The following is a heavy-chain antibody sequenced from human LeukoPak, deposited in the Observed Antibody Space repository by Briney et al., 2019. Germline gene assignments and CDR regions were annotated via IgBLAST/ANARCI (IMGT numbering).Heavy chain of an antibody. CDR3: AKDSLRTSFSVS. Sequence: AGGSLRLSCAASGFTFSSYSMNWVRQAPGKGLEWVSYISSSSSTIYYADSVKGRFTISRDNSKNTLYLQTNSLRADDTAVYYCAKDSLRTSFSVSWGQGILVTVSS. CDR1: GFTFSSYS. D-gene: IGHD3-16*02. CDR2: ISSSSSTI. V-gene: IGHV3-48*01. J-gene: IGHJ4*02.